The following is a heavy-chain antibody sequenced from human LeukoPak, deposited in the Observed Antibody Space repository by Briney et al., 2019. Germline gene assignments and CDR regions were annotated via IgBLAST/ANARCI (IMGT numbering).Heavy chain of an antibody. CDR1: GFTFSSYS. D-gene: IGHD2-15*01. V-gene: IGHV3-21*01. J-gene: IGHJ6*02. CDR2: ISSSSTYI. Sequence: PGGSLRLSCAASGFTFSSYSMNWVRQAPGKGLEWVPSISSSSTYIYYADSVKGRFTISRDNAKNSLYLQMNSLRVEDTAVYYCARVGCSGGRCPGYGMDVWGQGTTVTVSS. CDR3: ARVGCSGGRCPGYGMDV.